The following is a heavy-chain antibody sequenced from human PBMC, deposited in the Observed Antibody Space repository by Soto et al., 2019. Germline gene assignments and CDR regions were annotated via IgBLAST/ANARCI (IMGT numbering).Heavy chain of an antibody. Sequence: QVQLVESGGGLVKPGGSLRLSCAASGFRFSDYDMCWIRQAPGKGLEWISSIDSSGRTRFYADSVKGRFTISRDNAKNSLCLQMNTLSAEDMAVYYCARGGRGSSSSVLVYWGQGTLVTVSS. CDR3: ARGGRGSSSSVLVY. V-gene: IGHV3-11*01. D-gene: IGHD6-6*01. J-gene: IGHJ4*02. CDR2: IDSSGRTR. CDR1: GFRFSDYD.